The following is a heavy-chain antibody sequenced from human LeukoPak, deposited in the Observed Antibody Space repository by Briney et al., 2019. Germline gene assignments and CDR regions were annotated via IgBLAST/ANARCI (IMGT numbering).Heavy chain of an antibody. CDR3: AKSEENQLLSRVPDY. J-gene: IGHJ4*02. Sequence: GGTLRLSCAASGFSFSSYGMRWVRQAPGKGLEWGAVISFVGSTKYYADSVKGRFTISRDNSKDTLYLQMNRLRTEDTAVYYCAKSEENQLLSRVPDYWGQGTLVTVSS. CDR1: GFSFSSYG. CDR2: ISFVGSTK. V-gene: IGHV3-30*18. D-gene: IGHD2-2*01.